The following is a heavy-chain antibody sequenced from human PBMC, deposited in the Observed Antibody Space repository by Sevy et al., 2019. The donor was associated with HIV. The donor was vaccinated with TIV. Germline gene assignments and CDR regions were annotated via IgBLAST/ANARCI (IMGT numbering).Heavy chain of an antibody. CDR1: GGTFSSYA. Sequence: ASVKVSCKASGGTFSSYAISWVRQAPGQGLEWMGGIIPIFGTANYARKFQGRVTITADESTRPAYMELSSLRSEDTAVYYCARRGDFWSGYYTGWYGMDVWGQGTTVTVSS. CDR3: ARRGDFWSGYYTGWYGMDV. V-gene: IGHV1-69*13. D-gene: IGHD3-3*01. J-gene: IGHJ6*02. CDR2: IIPIFGTA.